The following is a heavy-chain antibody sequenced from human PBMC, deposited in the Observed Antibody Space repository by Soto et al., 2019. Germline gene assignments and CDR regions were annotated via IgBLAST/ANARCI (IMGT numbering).Heavy chain of an antibody. J-gene: IGHJ4*02. CDR2: SSGRDGKT. CDR3: AKGPSWGS. CDR1: GFTFINSA. D-gene: IGHD1-26*01. V-gene: IGHV3-23*04. Sequence: EVQLVESGGDVVQPRRSLRLSCAASGFTFINSAMNSVRQAPGKGLEWVSVSSGRDGKTIYSGSVRGRFTISRDNSKSTLYLQMNGLRVEDAAVYYCAKGPSWGSWGQGTLVTVS.